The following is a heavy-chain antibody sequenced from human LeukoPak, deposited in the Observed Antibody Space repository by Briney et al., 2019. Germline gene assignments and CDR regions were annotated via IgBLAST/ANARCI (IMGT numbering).Heavy chain of an antibody. CDR2: ISSSSSYI. CDR1: GFTFSSYS. J-gene: IGHJ3*02. CDR3: ARGDYVSFGAFDI. V-gene: IGHV3-21*01. Sequence: GGSLRLSCAASGFTFSSYSMNWVRQAPGKGLEWVSSISSSSSYIYYADSVKGRFTISRDNAKNSLCLQMNSLRAEDTAVYYCARGDYVSFGAFDIWGQGTMVTVSS. D-gene: IGHD4-17*01.